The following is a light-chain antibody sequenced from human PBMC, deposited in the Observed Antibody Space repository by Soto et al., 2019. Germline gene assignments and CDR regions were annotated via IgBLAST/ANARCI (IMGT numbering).Light chain of an antibody. J-gene: IGKJ5*01. CDR3: QQHNHWPIT. Sequence: IVMTQSPATQSVSPVETASLSCRASQSTGNFLAWYQQKPGQAPRLLIYYISTRATGIPARFSGSGSGTEFTLTINSLQSEDSAVYYCQQHNHWPITSGQGTRLEIK. CDR1: QSTGNF. CDR2: YIS. V-gene: IGKV3D-15*01.